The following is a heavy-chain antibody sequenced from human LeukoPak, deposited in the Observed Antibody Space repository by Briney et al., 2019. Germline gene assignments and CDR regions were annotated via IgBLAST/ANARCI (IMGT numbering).Heavy chain of an antibody. Sequence: GGSLRLSCVGSGFTIGNYWMTWVRQAPGKGLGWVVNIMKDGSEKCSVDSVKGRFTSSRNNTKNSVYLQMHSLRTQNTALYYVTKTSVAAAGACWGQGTLVIVSS. V-gene: IGHV3-7*01. J-gene: IGHJ4*02. D-gene: IGHD6-13*01. CDR2: IMKDGSEK. CDR3: TKTSVAAAGAC. CDR1: GFTIGNYW.